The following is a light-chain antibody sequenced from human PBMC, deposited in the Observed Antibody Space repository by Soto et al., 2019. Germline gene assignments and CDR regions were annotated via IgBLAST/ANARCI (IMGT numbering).Light chain of an antibody. CDR3: QQYGSSPLT. CDR1: QSVSSSY. CDR2: GAS. Sequence: EIVLTQSPGTLSLSPGERATLSCRASQSVSSSYLAWYQQKPGQAPRLLIYGASSRATGIPDRFSGSGSGTDFTLTSRRLEPEDFAVYYCQQYGSSPLTFGPGTKVDIK. V-gene: IGKV3-20*01. J-gene: IGKJ3*01.